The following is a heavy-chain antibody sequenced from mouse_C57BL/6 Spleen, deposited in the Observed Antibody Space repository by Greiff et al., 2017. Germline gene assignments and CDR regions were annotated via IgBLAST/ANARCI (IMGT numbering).Heavy chain of an antibody. CDR3: AKYYGSLSYAMDY. V-gene: IGHV1-50*01. CDR1: GYTFTSYW. J-gene: IGHJ4*01. D-gene: IGHD1-1*01. CDR2: IDPSDSYT. Sequence: VQLQQPRAELVKPGASVKLSCKASGYTFTSYWMQWVKQRPGQGLEWIGEIDPSDSYTNYNQKFKGKATFTVDTSSSTAYMHLSSLTSEDSAVYYCAKYYGSLSYAMDYWGQGTSVTVSS.